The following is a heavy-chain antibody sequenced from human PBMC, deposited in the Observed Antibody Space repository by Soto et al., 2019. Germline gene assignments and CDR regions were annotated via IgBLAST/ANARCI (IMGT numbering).Heavy chain of an antibody. CDR3: ANSDVHQRFLEWLPYYYYYYGMDV. CDR2: ISYDGSNK. Sequence: AGGSLRLSCAASGFTFSSYGMHWVRQAPGKGLERVAVISYDGSNKYYADSVQGRFTISRDNSKNTLYLQMNSLRAEDTGVYYCANSDVHQRFLEWLPYYYYYYGMDVWGQGTTVTVSS. D-gene: IGHD3-3*01. V-gene: IGHV3-30*18. CDR1: GFTFSSYG. J-gene: IGHJ6*02.